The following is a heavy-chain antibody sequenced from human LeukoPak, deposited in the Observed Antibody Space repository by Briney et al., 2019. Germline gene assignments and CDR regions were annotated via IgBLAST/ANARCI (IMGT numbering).Heavy chain of an antibody. CDR2: ISGSGGST. D-gene: IGHD3-16*02. V-gene: IGHV3-23*01. Sequence: GGSLRLSCAASGFTFSSYAMSWVRQAPGKGLEWVSAISGSGGSTYYADSVKGRFTISRDNSKNTLYLQMNSLRAEDTAVYSCAKDWYDYIWGSYRVPFDYWGQGTLVTVSS. CDR3: AKDWYDYIWGSYRVPFDY. CDR1: GFTFSSYA. J-gene: IGHJ4*02.